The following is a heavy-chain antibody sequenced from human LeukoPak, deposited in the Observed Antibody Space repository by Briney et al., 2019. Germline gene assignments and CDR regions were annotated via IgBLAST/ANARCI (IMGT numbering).Heavy chain of an antibody. D-gene: IGHD2-21*01. Sequence: HPGGSLRLSCAASGFTFSTYAMNWVRHTPGKGLEWVSSIIGSGADTYYADSVKGRFTISRDNSKNTLYLQMNSLRAEDTAVYYCAKEGRLWLFNHWGQGTLVTVSS. V-gene: IGHV3-23*01. CDR3: AKEGRLWLFNH. J-gene: IGHJ5*02. CDR1: GFTFSTYA. CDR2: IIGSGADT.